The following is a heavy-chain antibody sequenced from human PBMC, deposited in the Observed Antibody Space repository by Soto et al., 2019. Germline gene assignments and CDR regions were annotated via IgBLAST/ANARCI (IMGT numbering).Heavy chain of an antibody. D-gene: IGHD6-19*01. CDR3: ARDLRGSIAVAQDY. CDR2: ISSSSSYI. V-gene: IGHV3-21*01. Sequence: GGSLRLSCAASGFTFSSYSMNWVRQAPGKGLEWVSSISSSSSYIYYADSVKGRFTISRDNAKNSLYLQMNSLRAEDTAVYYCARDLRGSIAVAQDYWGQGTLVTVSS. CDR1: GFTFSSYS. J-gene: IGHJ4*02.